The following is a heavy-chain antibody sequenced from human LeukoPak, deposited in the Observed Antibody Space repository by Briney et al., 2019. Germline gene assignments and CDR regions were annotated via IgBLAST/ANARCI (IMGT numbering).Heavy chain of an antibody. CDR3: VRDLYRIVVVPHYFDY. D-gene: IGHD3-22*01. J-gene: IGHJ4*02. Sequence: GGSLRLSCAASGFTFSSYAMHWVRQAPGKGLEYVSAISSNGGSTYYANSVKGRFTISRDNSKNTLYLQMNSLRAEDTAVYYCVRDLYRIVVVPHYFDYWGQGTLVTVSS. CDR2: ISSNGGST. V-gene: IGHV3-64*01. CDR1: GFTFSSYA.